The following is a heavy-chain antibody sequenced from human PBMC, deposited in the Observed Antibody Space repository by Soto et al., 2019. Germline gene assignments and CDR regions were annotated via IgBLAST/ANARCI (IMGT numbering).Heavy chain of an antibody. J-gene: IGHJ5*02. D-gene: IGHD6-19*01. Sequence: EVQLLESGGGLVQPGGYLRLSCAASGFTFSNYAMSWVRQAPGKGLEWVSGIDHSGGSTYYADSVKGRFTISRDNSKNTLYLQMISLRAEDTAVYYYANLYSSGGKEWFDPWGQGTLVSVSS. CDR2: IDHSGGST. V-gene: IGHV3-23*01. CDR3: ANLYSSGGKEWFDP. CDR1: GFTFSNYA.